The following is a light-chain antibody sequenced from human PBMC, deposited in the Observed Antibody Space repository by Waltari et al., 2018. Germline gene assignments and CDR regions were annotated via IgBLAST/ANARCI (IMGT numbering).Light chain of an antibody. J-gene: IGKJ2*03. V-gene: IGKV1-12*01. CDR2: AVS. Sequence: IQMTQSPSSVSASIGDRVTITCRASQNISRWLAWYQPKAGQAPALLLYAVSNLHRGVPSRFSGRTSGTDFTHFTLTIASLQPEDFAAYNCQQLKAYPHSFGQGTSLEI. CDR3: QQLKAYPHS. CDR1: QNISRW.